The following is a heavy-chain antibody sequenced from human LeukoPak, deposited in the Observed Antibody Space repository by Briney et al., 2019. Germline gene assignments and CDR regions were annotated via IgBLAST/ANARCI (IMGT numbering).Heavy chain of an antibody. V-gene: IGHV3-48*01. CDR2: ISSSSRTI. Sequence: PGGSLRLSCAASRFTFSTYDMNWVRQAPGKGLEWVSYISSSSRTISYADSVKGRFTISRDNAKNSLYLQMNSLRAEDTAVYYCARLRYYAMDVWGQGTTVTASS. CDR1: RFTFSTYD. CDR3: ARLRYYAMDV. J-gene: IGHJ6*02.